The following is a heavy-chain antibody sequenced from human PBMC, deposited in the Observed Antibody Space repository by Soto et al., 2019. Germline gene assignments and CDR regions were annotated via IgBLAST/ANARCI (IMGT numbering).Heavy chain of an antibody. Sequence: ASVKVSCKVSGYTLTELSMHWVRQAPGKGLEWMGGFDPEDGETIYALKFQGRVTMTEDTSTDTAYMELSSLRSEDTAVYYCATGVHGYYYGSGSYYKDYGMDVWGQGTTVTVSS. D-gene: IGHD3-10*01. J-gene: IGHJ6*02. V-gene: IGHV1-24*01. CDR2: FDPEDGET. CDR1: GYTLTELS. CDR3: ATGVHGYYYGSGSYYKDYGMDV.